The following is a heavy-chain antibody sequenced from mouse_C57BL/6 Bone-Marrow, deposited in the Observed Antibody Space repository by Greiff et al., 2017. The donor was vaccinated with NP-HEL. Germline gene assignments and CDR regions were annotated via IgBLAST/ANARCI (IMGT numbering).Heavy chain of an antibody. CDR1: GYTFTSYW. CDR2: IDPSDSYT. Sequence: VQLQQPGAELVKPGASVKLSCKASGYTFTSYWMQWVKQRPGQGLEWIGEIDPSDSYTNYNQTFKGKATLTVDTSSSTDYMQLSSLTSEDSAVYYCASLYMDYWGQGTSVTVSS. J-gene: IGHJ4*01. V-gene: IGHV1-50*01. CDR3: ASLYMDY. D-gene: IGHD2-12*01.